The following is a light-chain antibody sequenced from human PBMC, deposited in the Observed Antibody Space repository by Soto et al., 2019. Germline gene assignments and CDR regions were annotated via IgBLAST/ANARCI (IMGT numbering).Light chain of an antibody. J-gene: IGLJ1*01. Sequence: QSVLTQPASVSGSPGQSITISCTGTSIDVSGYNYVSWYQHHPGKAPKLMIYDVSNRPSGVSNRFSGSKSGNTASLTISGLQPEDEADYYCSSYTTSNTRQIVFGTGTKVTVL. CDR3: SSYTTSNTRQIV. V-gene: IGLV2-14*03. CDR1: SIDVSGYNY. CDR2: DVS.